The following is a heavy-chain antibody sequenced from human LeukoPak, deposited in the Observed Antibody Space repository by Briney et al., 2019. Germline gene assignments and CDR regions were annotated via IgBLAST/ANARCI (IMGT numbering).Heavy chain of an antibody. D-gene: IGHD3-16*01. CDR2: IYYSGST. CDR3: ARDIGGGVYYYYMDV. Sequence: SETLSLTCTVSGGSISSSSYYWGWIRQPPGKGLEWIGSIYYSGSTYYNPSLKSRVTISVDTSKNQFSLKLSSVTAADTAVYYCARDIGGGVYYYYMDVWGKGTTVTVSS. CDR1: GGSISSSSYY. V-gene: IGHV4-39*07. J-gene: IGHJ6*03.